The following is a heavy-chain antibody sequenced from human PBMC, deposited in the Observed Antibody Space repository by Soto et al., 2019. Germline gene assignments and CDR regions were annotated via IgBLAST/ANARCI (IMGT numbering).Heavy chain of an antibody. CDR2: ISAAGDP. V-gene: IGHV3-13*05. J-gene: IGHJ6*02. CDR3: ARTDRDFYGLDV. CDR1: GFTFRNYD. Sequence: EVQLVESGGGLVQPGGSLRISCEASGFTFRNYDMHWVRQGTGKGLEWVSGISAAGDPDYADSVEGRFTISRENAQNSFFLQMNRLRVGDTALYYCARTDRDFYGLDVWGQGTTVIVSS.